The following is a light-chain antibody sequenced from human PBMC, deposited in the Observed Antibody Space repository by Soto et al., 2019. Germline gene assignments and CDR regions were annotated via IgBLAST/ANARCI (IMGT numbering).Light chain of an antibody. CDR3: SSFTRHASHYV. V-gene: IGLV2-14*03. CDR2: EVT. CDR1: ISDLGGFNF. Sequence: QSVLTQPASVSGSPGQSITISCTGTISDLGGFNFVSWYQQHPVKAPRLMIYEVTYRPSGVSSRFSGSKSGNTASLTISGLQADDEADYYCSSFTRHASHYVFGAGTRSP. J-gene: IGLJ1*01.